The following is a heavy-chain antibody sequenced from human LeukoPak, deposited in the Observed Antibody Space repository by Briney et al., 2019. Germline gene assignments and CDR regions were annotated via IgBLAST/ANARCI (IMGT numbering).Heavy chain of an antibody. CDR1: GFTFSSYA. CDR3: AKFKAAAGWFDP. J-gene: IGHJ5*02. V-gene: IGHV3-23*01. D-gene: IGHD6-13*01. CDR2: ISGSGGST. Sequence: GGALRLSCAASGFTFSSYAMSWVRQAPGKGLEWVSAISGSGGSTYYADSVKGRFTISRDNSKNTLYLQMNSLRAEDTAVYYCAKFKAAAGWFDPWGQGTLVTVSS.